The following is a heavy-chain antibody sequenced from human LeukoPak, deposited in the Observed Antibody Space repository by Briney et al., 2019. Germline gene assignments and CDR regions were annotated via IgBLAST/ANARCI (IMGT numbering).Heavy chain of an antibody. J-gene: IGHJ4*02. CDR1: GFSFSRYW. V-gene: IGHV3-72*01. Sequence: GGSLRLSCVASGFSFSRYWMSWVRQAPGKGLEWVGRSKDKANRYTTEYAASVKGRFTISRDDSKKSVYLQMNSLKTEDTAVYYCAKKRSGSNYPFDYWGQGTLVTVSS. CDR3: AKKRSGSNYPFDY. CDR2: SKDKANRYTT. D-gene: IGHD1-26*01.